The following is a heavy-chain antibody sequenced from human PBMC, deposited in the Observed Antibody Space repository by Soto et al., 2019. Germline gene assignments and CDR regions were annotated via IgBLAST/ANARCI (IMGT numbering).Heavy chain of an antibody. V-gene: IGHV1-18*01. D-gene: IGHD6-13*01. CDR1: GYTFTSYG. Sequence: ASVKVSCKASGYTFTSYGISWVRQAPGQGLEWMGWISAYNGNTNYAQKLQGRVTITRDTSASTAYMELSSLRSEDTAVYYCARAPSWYTFDYWGQGTLVTVSS. CDR3: ARAPSWYTFDY. CDR2: ISAYNGNT. J-gene: IGHJ4*02.